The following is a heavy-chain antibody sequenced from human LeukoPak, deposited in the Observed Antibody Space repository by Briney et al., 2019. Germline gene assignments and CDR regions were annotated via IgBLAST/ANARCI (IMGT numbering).Heavy chain of an antibody. V-gene: IGHV3-43D*03. CDR1: GFTFDDYA. D-gene: IGHD1-7*01. Sequence: GGSLRLSCAASGFTFDDYAMHWVRQPPGKGLEWVSLLSWDGGSSYYADSVKGRFTISRDNSKKTLYLQMNSLGPEDTAMCYCAKVRVVFNWNYAYYFDYWGQGTLVTVSS. CDR3: AKVRVVFNWNYAYYFDY. CDR2: LSWDGGSS. J-gene: IGHJ4*02.